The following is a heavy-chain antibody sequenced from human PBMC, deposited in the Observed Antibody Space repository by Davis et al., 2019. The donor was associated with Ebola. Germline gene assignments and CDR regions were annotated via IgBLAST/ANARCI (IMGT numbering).Heavy chain of an antibody. Sequence: SVKVSCKASGCTFSSYAISWVRQAPGQGLEWMGGIIPIFGTANYAQKFQGRVTITADESTSTAYMELSSLRSEDTAVYYCARDLEGSSWYICGMDVWGQGTTVTVSS. CDR3: ARDLEGSSWYICGMDV. CDR1: GCTFSSYA. J-gene: IGHJ6*02. CDR2: IIPIFGTA. D-gene: IGHD6-13*01. V-gene: IGHV1-69*13.